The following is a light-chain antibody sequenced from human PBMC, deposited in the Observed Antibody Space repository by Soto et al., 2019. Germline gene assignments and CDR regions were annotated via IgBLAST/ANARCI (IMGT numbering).Light chain of an antibody. CDR1: QGISSW. V-gene: IGKV1D-12*01. CDR3: QQANTFPLT. J-gene: IGKJ4*01. Sequence: DIQMTQSPSSVSASVGERVTITCRASQGISSWLVWYQQKPGKAPKLLIYAASSLQSGVPSRFSGSGSGTDFTLTINSLQPEDFATYYCQQANTFPLTFGGGTRVEIK. CDR2: AAS.